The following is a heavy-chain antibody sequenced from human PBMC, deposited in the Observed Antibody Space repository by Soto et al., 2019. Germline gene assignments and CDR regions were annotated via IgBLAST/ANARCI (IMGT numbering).Heavy chain of an antibody. J-gene: IGHJ4*02. CDR2: ISGSGGST. CDR1: GFTFSSYA. CDR3: AKLVWFGELLTGFDY. V-gene: IGHV3-23*01. D-gene: IGHD3-10*01. Sequence: GSLILSCAASGFTFSSYAMSWVRQAPGKGLEWVSAISGSGGSTYYADSVKGRFTISRDNSKNTLYLQMNSLRAEDTAVYYCAKLVWFGELLTGFDYWGQGTLVTVSS.